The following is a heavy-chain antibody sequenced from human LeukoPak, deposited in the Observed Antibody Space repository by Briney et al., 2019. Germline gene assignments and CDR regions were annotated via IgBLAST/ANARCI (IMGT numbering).Heavy chain of an antibody. CDR3: ARARGSSSSWYSPYYYYMDV. J-gene: IGHJ6*03. CDR1: GGSISSYY. Sequence: SETLSLTCTVSGGSISSYYWSWIRQPPGKGLEWIGYIYYSGSTNYNPSLKSRVTISVDTSKNQFSLKLSSVTAADTAVYYCARARGSSSSWYSPYYYYMDVWGKGTTVTVSS. CDR2: IYYSGST. V-gene: IGHV4-59*01. D-gene: IGHD6-13*01.